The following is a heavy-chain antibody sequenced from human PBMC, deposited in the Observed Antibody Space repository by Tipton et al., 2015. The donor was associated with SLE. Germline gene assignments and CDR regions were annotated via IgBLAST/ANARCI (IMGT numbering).Heavy chain of an antibody. CDR1: GDSISGSF. V-gene: IGHV4-4*09. J-gene: IGHJ2*01. D-gene: IGHD6-6*01. CDR3: ARDQGWAARPYWVLDL. Sequence: TLSLTCTLSGDSISGSFCNWFRQPPGQKLAWIGYIYTSGSTNYSPSFKSRVTMSIDTSKNQFSLNLHSVTAADTAVYFCARDQGWAARPYWVLDLWGRGAPVPVSS. CDR2: IYTSGST.